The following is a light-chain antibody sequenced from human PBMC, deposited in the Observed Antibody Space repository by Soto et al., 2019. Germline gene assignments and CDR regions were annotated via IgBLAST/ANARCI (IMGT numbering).Light chain of an antibody. J-gene: IGLJ2*01. CDR3: SSYSTTSSPHVL. CDR2: EVT. V-gene: IGLV2-14*01. Sequence: QSALTQPASVSGSPGQSITISCTGTRSDVGRYNYVSWYQQHPGKAPKLLIYEVTYRPSGVSTRFSASKSGSTASLTISGIHAEDEADYYCSSYSTTSSPHVLFGGGTKLTVL. CDR1: RSDVGRYNY.